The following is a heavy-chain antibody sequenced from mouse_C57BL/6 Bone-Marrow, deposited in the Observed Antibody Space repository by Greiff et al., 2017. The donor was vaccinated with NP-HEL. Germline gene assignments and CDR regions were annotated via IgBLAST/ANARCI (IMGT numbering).Heavy chain of an antibody. Sequence: EVQLQQSGTVLARPGASVKMSCKPSGYTFTSYWMHWVKQRPGQGLEWIGAIYPGNSDTSYNQKFKGKAKLTAVTSASTAYMELSSLTNEDSAVYYCTRSNYYGSSNAMDYWGQGTSVTVSS. J-gene: IGHJ4*01. D-gene: IGHD1-1*01. CDR2: IYPGNSDT. CDR1: GYTFTSYW. V-gene: IGHV1-5*01. CDR3: TRSNYYGSSNAMDY.